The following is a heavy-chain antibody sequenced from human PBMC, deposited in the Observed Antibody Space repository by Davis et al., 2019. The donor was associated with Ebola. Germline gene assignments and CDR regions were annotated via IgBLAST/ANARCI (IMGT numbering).Heavy chain of an antibody. J-gene: IGHJ4*02. D-gene: IGHD3-10*01. Sequence: PSETLSLTCTVSGVSISRHYWSWIRQPPGKRLEWIGSFYYTGSAYYNSPLASRATISVDTSKNQFSLKLTSVTAADTAMYYCSERGSSVWGQGTLVTVSS. CDR3: SERGSSV. CDR1: GVSISRHY. V-gene: IGHV4-59*03. CDR2: FYYTGSA.